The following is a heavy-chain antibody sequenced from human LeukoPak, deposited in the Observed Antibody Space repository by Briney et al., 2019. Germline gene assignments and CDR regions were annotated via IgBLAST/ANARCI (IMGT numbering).Heavy chain of an antibody. CDR1: GGSISSSSYY. Sequence: SETLSLTCTVSGGSISSSSYYWGWIRQPPGKGLEWIGSIYYSGSTYYNPSLKSRVTMSVDTSKNQFSLKLSSVTAADTAVYYCARATVTTDFDYWGQGTLVTVSS. J-gene: IGHJ4*02. D-gene: IGHD4-17*01. CDR3: ARATVTTDFDY. CDR2: IYYSGST. V-gene: IGHV4-39*07.